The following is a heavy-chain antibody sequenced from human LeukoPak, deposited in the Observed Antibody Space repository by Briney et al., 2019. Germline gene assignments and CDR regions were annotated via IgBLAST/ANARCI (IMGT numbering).Heavy chain of an antibody. CDR1: GLTFSSYW. CDR3: ARAREWETTFDY. V-gene: IGHV3-7*01. Sequence: GGSLRLSCAASGLTFSSYWMSWVRQAPGKGLEWVANIKQDGSEKYYVDSVKGRFTISRDNARNSLYLQMNSLRVEGTAVYYCARAREWETTFDYWGRGTLVTVSA. CDR2: IKQDGSEK. J-gene: IGHJ4*02. D-gene: IGHD1-26*01.